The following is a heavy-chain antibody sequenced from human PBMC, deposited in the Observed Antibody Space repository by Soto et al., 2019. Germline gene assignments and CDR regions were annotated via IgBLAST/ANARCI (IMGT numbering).Heavy chain of an antibody. Sequence: EVQLVESGGGLVKPGGSLRLSCAASGFTFSNAWMSWVRQAPGKGLEWVGRIKSKTDGGTTDYAAPVKGRFTISRDDSKNTLYLQMNSLRAEDTAVYYCARPPSSGWYYFDYWGQGTLVTVSS. CDR1: GFTFSNAW. CDR2: IKSKTDGGTT. J-gene: IGHJ4*02. V-gene: IGHV3-15*01. CDR3: ARPPSSGWYYFDY. D-gene: IGHD6-19*01.